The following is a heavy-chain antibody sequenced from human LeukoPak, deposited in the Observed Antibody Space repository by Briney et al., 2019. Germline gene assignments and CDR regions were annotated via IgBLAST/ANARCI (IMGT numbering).Heavy chain of an antibody. CDR1: GLTVSSTY. CDR2: IYSDGST. V-gene: IGHV3-66*01. D-gene: IGHD4-23*01. CDR3: ARRPDYGGTPTFDY. J-gene: IGHJ4*02. Sequence: SGGSLRLSCAASGLTVSSTYMSWVRQAPGKGLDWVSVIYSDGSTYYADSVKGRFTISRDNSKNTVYLQMNSLRAEDTAVYFCARRPDYGGTPTFDYWGQGTLVTVSS.